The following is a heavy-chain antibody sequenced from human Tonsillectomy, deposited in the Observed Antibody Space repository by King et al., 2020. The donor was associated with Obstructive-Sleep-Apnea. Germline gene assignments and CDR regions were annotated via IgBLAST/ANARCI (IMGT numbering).Heavy chain of an antibody. Sequence: QLQESGPGLVKPSETLSLTCTVSGGSISSYYWSWIRQPPGKGPEWIGYIYYSGSTNYNPSLKSRVTISVDTSKNQFSLKLSSVTAADTAVYYCASDDSSGYFDYWGQGTLVTVSS. CDR3: ASDDSSGYFDY. CDR1: GGSISSYY. V-gene: IGHV4-59*01. CDR2: IYYSGST. J-gene: IGHJ4*02. D-gene: IGHD3-22*01.